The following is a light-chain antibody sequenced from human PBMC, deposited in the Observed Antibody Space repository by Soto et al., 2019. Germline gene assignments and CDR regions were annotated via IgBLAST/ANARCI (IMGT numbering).Light chain of an antibody. CDR2: DNY. CDR1: SSNIGDNF. V-gene: IGLV1-51*01. J-gene: IGLJ2*01. Sequence: QSALTQPPSVSAAPGQKVTISCSGSSSNIGDNFVSWYQHLPGTAPKLLIYDNYKRPSGIPDRFSGSKAGTSATLGITGLQTGDEADYYCGTWDSSLNGYVVFGGGTKLTVL. CDR3: GTWDSSLNGYVV.